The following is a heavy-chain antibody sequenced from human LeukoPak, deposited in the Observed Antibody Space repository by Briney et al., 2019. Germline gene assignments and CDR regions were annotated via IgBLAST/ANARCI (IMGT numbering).Heavy chain of an antibody. CDR2: VSHDGSAK. J-gene: IGHJ4*02. V-gene: IGHV3-30*18. Sequence: GGSLRLSCAASGFSLRNHGMNWVRQAPGKGLEWVAVVSHDGSAKFYADSVKGRFTISRDNPNNILYLQMNSLRPEDTAVYYCTKELGASGSSHMCYFDYWGQGTLVTVS. CDR1: GFSLRNHG. D-gene: IGHD3-10*01. CDR3: TKELGASGSSHMCYFDY.